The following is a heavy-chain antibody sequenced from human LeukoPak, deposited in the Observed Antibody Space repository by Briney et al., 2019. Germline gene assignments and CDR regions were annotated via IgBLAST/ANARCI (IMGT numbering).Heavy chain of an antibody. J-gene: IGHJ6*03. D-gene: IGHD2-2*01. CDR2: IKQDGSEK. CDR1: GFTFSSYA. V-gene: IGHV3-7*01. CDR3: ARGLPAAILYYYYYMDV. Sequence: PGGSLRLSCAASGFTFSSYAMSWVRQAPGKGLEWVANIKQDGSEKYYVDSVKGRFTISRDNAKNSLYLQMNSLRAEDTAVYYCARGLPAAILYYYYYMDVWGKGTTVTVSS.